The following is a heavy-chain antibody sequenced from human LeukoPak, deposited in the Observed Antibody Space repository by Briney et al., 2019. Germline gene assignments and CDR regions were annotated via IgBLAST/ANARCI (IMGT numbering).Heavy chain of an antibody. D-gene: IGHD3-3*01. Sequence: PSETLSLTCTVSGGSISSYYWSWIRQPPGKGLEWIGYIYYSGSTNYNPSLKSRVTISVDTSKNQFSLKLSSVTAADTAVYYCARGARGTTRRITIFGVVGTNWFDPWGQGTLVTVSS. CDR3: ARGARGTTRRITIFGVVGTNWFDP. CDR1: GGSISSYY. CDR2: IYYSGST. V-gene: IGHV4-59*01. J-gene: IGHJ5*02.